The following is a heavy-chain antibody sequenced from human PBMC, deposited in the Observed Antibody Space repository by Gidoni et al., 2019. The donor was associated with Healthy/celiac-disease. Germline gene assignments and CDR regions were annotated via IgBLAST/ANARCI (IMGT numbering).Heavy chain of an antibody. CDR2: IKQDGSEK. D-gene: IGHD4-17*01. CDR1: GFTFSSYW. J-gene: IGHJ6*02. CDR3: ARGVHGDHYYYYYYGMDV. V-gene: IGHV3-7*01. Sequence: EVQLVESGGGLVQPGGSLRLSCAASGFTFSSYWMSWVRQAPGKGLEWVANIKQDGSEKYYVDSVKGRFTISRDNAKNSLYLQMNSLRAEDTAVYYCARGVHGDHYYYYYYGMDVWGQGTTVTVSS.